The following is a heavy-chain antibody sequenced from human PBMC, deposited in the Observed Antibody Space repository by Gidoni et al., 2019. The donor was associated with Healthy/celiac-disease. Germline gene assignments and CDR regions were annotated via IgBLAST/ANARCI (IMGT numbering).Heavy chain of an antibody. CDR3: ARMIVVVPAATTGWFDP. J-gene: IGHJ5*02. V-gene: IGHV4-30-2*01. D-gene: IGHD2-2*01. CDR2: TYHSGST. CDR1: GGSISSGGYS. Sequence: QLQLQESGSGLAKPSQTLPLTCAVSGGSISSGGYSWSWIRQPPGKGLEWIGYTYHSGSTYHNPSLKSRVTISVYRSKNQFSLKLGSVTAADTAVYYCARMIVVVPAATTGWFDPWGQGTLVTVSS.